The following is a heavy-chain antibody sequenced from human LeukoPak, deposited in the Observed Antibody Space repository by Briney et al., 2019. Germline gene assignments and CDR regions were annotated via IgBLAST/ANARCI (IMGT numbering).Heavy chain of an antibody. Sequence: RASVKVSCKASGYTFTSYYMHWVRQATGQGLEWMGWMNPNSGNTGYAQKFQGRVTMTRNTSISTAYMELSSLRSEDTAVYYCARGRGYSYGRARGYYFDYWGQGTLVTVSS. CDR2: MNPNSGNT. D-gene: IGHD5-18*01. CDR3: ARGRGYSYGRARGYYFDY. CDR1: GYTFTSYY. J-gene: IGHJ4*02. V-gene: IGHV1-8*02.